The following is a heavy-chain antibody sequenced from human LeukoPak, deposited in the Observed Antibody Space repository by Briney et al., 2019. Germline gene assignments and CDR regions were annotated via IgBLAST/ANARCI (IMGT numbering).Heavy chain of an antibody. CDR1: GFTFSSYG. Sequence: PGRSLRLSCAASGFTFSSYGMHWVRQAPGKGLEWVSAIDYSGTVTYYADSAQGRFTISRDNSKNTLYLQMNSLRAEDTAVYYCAKVNIMTANFHYWGQGTLVTVSS. CDR3: AKVNIMTANFHY. J-gene: IGHJ4*02. V-gene: IGHV3-23*01. CDR2: IDYSGTVT. D-gene: IGHD3-16*01.